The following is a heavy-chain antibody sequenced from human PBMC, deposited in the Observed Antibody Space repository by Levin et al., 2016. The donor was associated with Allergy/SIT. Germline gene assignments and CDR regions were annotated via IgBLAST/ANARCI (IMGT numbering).Heavy chain of an antibody. Sequence: GGSLRLSCAASGFTFSSYWMSWVRQAPGKGLEWVANIKQDGSEKYYVDSVKGRFTISRDNAKNSLYLQMNSLRAEDTAVYYCARDLGGMRVLAAAALPTLSDYWGQGTLVTVSS. J-gene: IGHJ4*02. D-gene: IGHD6-13*01. V-gene: IGHV3-7*03. CDR1: GFTFSSYW. CDR3: ARDLGGMRVLAAAALPTLSDY. CDR2: IKQDGSEK.